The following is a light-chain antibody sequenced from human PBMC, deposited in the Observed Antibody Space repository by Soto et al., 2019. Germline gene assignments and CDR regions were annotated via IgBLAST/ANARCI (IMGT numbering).Light chain of an antibody. V-gene: IGLV2-11*01. J-gene: IGLJ3*02. Sequence: QSALTQPRSVSGSPGQSVTISCTGTSSDVGDYNYVSWYQHHPGKAPKLMIYGVNNRPSGVPDRFSGSKSGNTASLTISGLPADDEADYYCCSYAGSYTWVFGGGTKLTVL. CDR1: SSDVGDYNY. CDR2: GVN. CDR3: CSYAGSYTWV.